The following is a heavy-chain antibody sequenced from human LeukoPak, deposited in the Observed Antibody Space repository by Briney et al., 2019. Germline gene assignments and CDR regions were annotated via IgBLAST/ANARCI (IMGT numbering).Heavy chain of an antibody. D-gene: IGHD2-15*01. J-gene: IGHJ5*02. Sequence: SETLSLTCAVYGGSFSGYYWGWIRQPPGKGLEWIGSIYHSGSTYYNPSLKSRVTISVDTSKNQFSLKLSSVTAADTAVYYCARGKKLPSLNWFDPWGQGTLVTVSS. V-gene: IGHV4-38-2*01. CDR2: IYHSGST. CDR3: ARGKKLPSLNWFDP. CDR1: GGSFSGYY.